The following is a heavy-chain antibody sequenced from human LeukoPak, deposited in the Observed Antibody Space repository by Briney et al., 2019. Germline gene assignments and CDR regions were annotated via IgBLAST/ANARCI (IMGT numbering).Heavy chain of an antibody. D-gene: IGHD6-19*01. CDR2: IKSKTDGGTT. V-gene: IGHV3-15*01. CDR3: TTYSSGWYFFDY. Sequence: GGSLRLSCAASGFTFSNAWMSWVRQAPGKGLEWVGRIKSKTDGGTTDYAAPVKGRFTISGDDSKNTLYLQMNSLKTEDTAVYYCTTYSSGWYFFDYWGQGTLVTVSS. J-gene: IGHJ4*02. CDR1: GFTFSNAW.